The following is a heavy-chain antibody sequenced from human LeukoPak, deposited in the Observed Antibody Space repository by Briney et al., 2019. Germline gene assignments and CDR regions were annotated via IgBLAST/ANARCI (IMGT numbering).Heavy chain of an antibody. CDR1: NDSITSGGYY. D-gene: IGHD6-13*01. CDR3: ARGLYSSTWFNWLDP. J-gene: IGHJ5*02. V-gene: IGHV4-31*03. CDR2: IYFTGST. Sequence: SETLSLTCSVSNDSITSGGYYWTWVRQTPGKGLEWLGYIYFTGSTSYNPSLKSRITISLDTPKNQFSLNLSSLDAADTAVYFCARGLYSSTWFNWLDPWGPGILVTVSS.